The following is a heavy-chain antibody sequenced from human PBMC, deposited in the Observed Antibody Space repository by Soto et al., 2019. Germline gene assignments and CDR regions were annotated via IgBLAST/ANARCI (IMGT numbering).Heavy chain of an antibody. J-gene: IGHJ4*02. CDR1: GFSLSTSGVG. CDR2: IYWDDDK. D-gene: IGHD3-16*02. V-gene: IGHV2-5*02. CDR3: AHIGSGGVIPDY. Sequence: QITLKESGPTLVKPTQTLTLTCTFSGFSLSTSGVGVGWIRQPPGKALEWLALIYWDDDKRYSPSLKSRLTITKYTSKNQVVLTMTNMDPVDTATYYCAHIGSGGVIPDYWGQGTLVTVSS.